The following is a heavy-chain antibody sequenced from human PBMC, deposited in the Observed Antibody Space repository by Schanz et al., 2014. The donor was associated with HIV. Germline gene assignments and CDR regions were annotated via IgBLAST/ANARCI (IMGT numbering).Heavy chain of an antibody. CDR1: GFTFDDYD. D-gene: IGHD6-19*01. J-gene: IGHJ5*02. Sequence: EVQLAESGGGLVQPGRSLRLFCEASGFTFDDYDMHWVRQVPGKGLEWVSSISWNSGSRGYADSVKGRFTISRDNDNDSLYLQMNSLRVEDTALYYCVKDSGTLLSGARWFDPWGQGTQVTVSS. CDR2: ISWNSGSR. V-gene: IGHV3-9*01. CDR3: VKDSGTLLSGARWFDP.